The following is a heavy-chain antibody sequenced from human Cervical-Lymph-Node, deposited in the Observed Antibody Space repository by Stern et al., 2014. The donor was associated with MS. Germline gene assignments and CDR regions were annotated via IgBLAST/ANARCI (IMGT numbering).Heavy chain of an antibody. Sequence: VQLVESGAEVRKPGASVKVSCKASGYTFTNYGFSWVRQAPGQGLEWMGWISANNGNTNFAQKFQGSVTMSTDTSTSTAYMELRSLRSDDTAVYYCARDGRCTSAVCPYFYYYTMDVWGQGTTVTVSS. CDR2: ISANNGNT. CDR1: GYTFTNYG. J-gene: IGHJ6*02. D-gene: IGHD2-8*01. CDR3: ARDGRCTSAVCPYFYYYTMDV. V-gene: IGHV1-18*01.